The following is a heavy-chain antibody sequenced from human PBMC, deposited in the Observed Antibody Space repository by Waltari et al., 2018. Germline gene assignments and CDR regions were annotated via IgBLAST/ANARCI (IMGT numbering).Heavy chain of an antibody. CDR3: VRGGTGMQRVESLDY. CDR1: GFTFKTYS. V-gene: IGHV3-21*01. J-gene: IGHJ4*02. CDR2: ISDTSTYI. D-gene: IGHD3-9*01. Sequence: EVQLVESGGGLVKPGGSLRLSCAASGFTFKTYSMTWVRQAPGKGLEWVSSISDTSTYIYYAVSLRGRFTTSRDNAKNSLYLQLNSLRAEDTAVYYCVRGGTGMQRVESLDYWGQGILVTVSS.